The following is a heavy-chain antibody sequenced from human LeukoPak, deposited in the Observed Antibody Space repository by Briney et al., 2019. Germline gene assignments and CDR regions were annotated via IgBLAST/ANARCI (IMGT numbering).Heavy chain of an antibody. CDR3: ARELGTDYGGNSCCWFDP. V-gene: IGHV1-69*13. CDR2: IVPIFGTA. Sequence: GASVKVSCKASGGTFSSYAISWVRQAPGQGLEWMGGIVPIFGTANYAQKFQGRVTITADESTSTAYMELSGLRSEDTAVYYCARELGTDYGGNSCCWFDPWGQGTLVTVSS. CDR1: GGTFSSYA. J-gene: IGHJ5*02. D-gene: IGHD4-23*01.